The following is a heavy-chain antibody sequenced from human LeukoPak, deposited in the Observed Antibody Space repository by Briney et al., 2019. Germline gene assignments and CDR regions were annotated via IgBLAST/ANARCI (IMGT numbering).Heavy chain of an antibody. J-gene: IGHJ5*02. CDR2: IYTSGNT. V-gene: IGHV4-61*02. CDR1: GGSISSGSYF. Sequence: SETLSLTCTVSGGSISSGSYFWSWIRQPAGKGLEWIGRIYTSGNTNYNPSLKSRVTISVDTSKNQFSLKLNSVTAAGTAVYYCARGWGGYYTKDPGDWFDPWGQGTLVTVSS. CDR3: ARGWGGYYTKDPGDWFDP. D-gene: IGHD3-10*01.